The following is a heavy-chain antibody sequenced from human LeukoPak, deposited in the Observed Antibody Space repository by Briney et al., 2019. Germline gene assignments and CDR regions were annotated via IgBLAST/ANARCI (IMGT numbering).Heavy chain of an antibody. CDR1: GGSLSSGGYY. CDR3: ARVYRSSYWVHYYFDY. J-gene: IGHJ4*02. D-gene: IGHD4-11*01. CDR2: IYYSEST. Sequence: SETLSLTCTVSGGSLSSGGYYWSWIRQHPGKGLECIGYIYYSESTYYNPSLKSRVTISVDTSKNQFSLKLSSVTAADTAVYYCARVYRSSYWVHYYFDYWGEGTLVTVSS. V-gene: IGHV4-31*03.